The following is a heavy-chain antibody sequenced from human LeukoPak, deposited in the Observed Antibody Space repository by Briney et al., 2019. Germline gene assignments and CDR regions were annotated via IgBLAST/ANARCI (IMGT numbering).Heavy chain of an antibody. CDR2: ISRGGNSN. J-gene: IGHJ3*01. Sequence: GGSLRLSCAASGFRFSDYYMSWIRQAPGKGLEWVSSISRGGNSNYPAYSGKSRFTISKDNAKNSLNLQINSLRADDTAVYYFARPGYTAGYDLWGQGILVTVSS. V-gene: IGHV3-11*04. CDR3: ARPGYTAGYDL. D-gene: IGHD3-9*01. CDR1: GFRFSDYY.